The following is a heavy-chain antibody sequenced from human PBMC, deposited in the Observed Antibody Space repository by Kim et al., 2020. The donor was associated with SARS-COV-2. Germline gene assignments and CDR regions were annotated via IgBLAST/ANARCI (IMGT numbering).Heavy chain of an antibody. CDR2: IKSKTDGGTT. V-gene: IGHV3-15*01. CDR1: GFTFSNAW. J-gene: IGHJ4*02. Sequence: GGSLRLSCAASGFTFSNAWMSWVRQAPGKGLEWVGRIKSKTDGGTTDYAAPVKGRFTISRDDSKNTLYLQMNSLKTEDTAVYYCTTHTPSVWFGELLFSSDYWGQGTLVTVSS. D-gene: IGHD3-10*01. CDR3: TTHTPSVWFGELLFSSDY.